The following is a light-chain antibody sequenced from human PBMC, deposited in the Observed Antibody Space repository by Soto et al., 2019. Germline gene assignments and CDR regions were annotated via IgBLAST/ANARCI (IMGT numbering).Light chain of an antibody. CDR1: QSISSW. Sequence: DIQMTQSPSTLSASVGDRVTITCRASQSISSWLAWYQQKPGKAPKLLIYKASSLESGVPSRFSGSGSGTEFTLTISRLQPDDFATYYCQQYNNYSITFGQGTRLEIK. CDR2: KAS. CDR3: QQYNNYSIT. V-gene: IGKV1-5*03. J-gene: IGKJ5*01.